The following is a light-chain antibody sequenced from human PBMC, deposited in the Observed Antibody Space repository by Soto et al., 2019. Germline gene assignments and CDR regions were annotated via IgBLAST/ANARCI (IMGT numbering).Light chain of an antibody. Sequence: GLTQSPATLSLSPGERATLSCRASQSVSSYLAWYQKKAGQAPRLLIYDASNRATGIPARFSGSVSGTDFTLTISSLEPEDFAVYYCQQRSNWRWLTFGGGTKVDIK. CDR2: DAS. CDR1: QSVSSY. CDR3: QQRSNWRWLT. V-gene: IGKV3-11*01. J-gene: IGKJ4*01.